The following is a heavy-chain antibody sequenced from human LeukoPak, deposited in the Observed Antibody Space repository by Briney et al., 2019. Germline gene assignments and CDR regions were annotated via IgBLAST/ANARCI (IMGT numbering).Heavy chain of an antibody. CDR3: ARRTMVRVYYFDY. CDR2: INHSGST. Sequence: SETLSLTCAVYGGSFSGYYWSWIRQPPGKGLEWIGEINHSGSTNYNPSLKSRVTISVDTSKNQFSLKLSSVTAADTAVYYCARRTMVRVYYFDYWGQGTLVTVSS. V-gene: IGHV4-34*01. CDR1: GGSFSGYY. D-gene: IGHD3-10*01. J-gene: IGHJ4*02.